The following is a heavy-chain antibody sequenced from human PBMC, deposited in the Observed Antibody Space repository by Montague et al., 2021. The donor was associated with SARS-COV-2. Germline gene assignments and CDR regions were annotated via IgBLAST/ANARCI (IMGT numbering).Heavy chain of an antibody. CDR3: ARAQNTCFIANCVNYFDV. J-gene: IGHJ4*02. CDR1: GGPISGYY. CDR2: VHYTGST. Sequence: SETLSLTCSVSGGPISGYYWSRIRQSPGKGLEWIGYVHYTGSTKYNPSLKTRVSLSLDTPKNHFSLHLSSVTAADPAIYFCARAQNTCFIANCVNYFDVWGLGALVTVSS. V-gene: IGHV4-59*01. D-gene: IGHD1-1*01.